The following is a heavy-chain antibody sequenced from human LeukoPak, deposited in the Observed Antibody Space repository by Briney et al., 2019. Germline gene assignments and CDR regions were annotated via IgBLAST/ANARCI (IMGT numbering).Heavy chain of an antibody. J-gene: IGHJ3*02. CDR2: INPNSGGT. CDR3: ASGSKWLLPRDAFDI. V-gene: IGHV1-2*02. Sequence: AASVTVSCKASGYTFTGYYMHWVRQAPGQGLEWMGWINPNSGGTNYAQKFQGRVTMTRDTSISTAYMELSRLRSDDTAVYYCASGSKWLLPRDAFDIWGQGTMVTVSS. D-gene: IGHD3-22*01. CDR1: GYTFTGYY.